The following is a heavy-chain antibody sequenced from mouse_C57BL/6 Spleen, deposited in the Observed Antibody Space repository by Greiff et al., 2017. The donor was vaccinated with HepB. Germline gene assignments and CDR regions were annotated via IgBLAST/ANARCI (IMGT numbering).Heavy chain of an antibody. D-gene: IGHD2-5*01. J-gene: IGHJ4*01. CDR2: ISDGGSYT. CDR1: GFTFSSYA. Sequence: EVQRVESGGGLVKPGGSLKLSCAASGFTFSSYAMSWVRQTPEKRLEWVATISDGGSYTYYPDNVKGRFTISRDNAKNNPYLQMSHLKSEDTAMYYCAREDSNYERDYAMDYWGQGTSVTVSS. CDR3: AREDSNYERDYAMDY. V-gene: IGHV5-4*01.